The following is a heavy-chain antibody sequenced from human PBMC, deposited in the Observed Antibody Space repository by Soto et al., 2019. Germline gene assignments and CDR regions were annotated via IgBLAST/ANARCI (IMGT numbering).Heavy chain of an antibody. CDR3: ARSSGYSSGWYGYYFDY. CDR1: GGTFSSYA. V-gene: IGHV1-69*13. CDR2: IIPIFGTA. J-gene: IGHJ4*02. D-gene: IGHD6-19*01. Sequence: SVKVSCKASGGTFSSYAISWVRQAPGQGLEWMGGIIPIFGTANYAQKFQGRVTITADESTSTAYMELSSLRSEDTAVYYCARSSGYSSGWYGYYFDYWGQGTLVTVSS.